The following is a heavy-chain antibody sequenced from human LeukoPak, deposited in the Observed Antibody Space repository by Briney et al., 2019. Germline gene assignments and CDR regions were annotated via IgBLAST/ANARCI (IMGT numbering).Heavy chain of an antibody. D-gene: IGHD6-13*01. J-gene: IGHJ5*02. CDR2: IYYSGST. V-gene: IGHV4-39*01. Sequence: PCETLSLTCTFSGGSISSSSYYWGWIRQPPGKGLEWIGSIYYSGSTYYNPSLKSRVTISVDTSKNQFSLKLSSVTAADTAVYYCARQRRQSSSWYQNWFDPWGQGTLVTVSS. CDR1: GGSISSSSYY. CDR3: ARQRRQSSSWYQNWFDP.